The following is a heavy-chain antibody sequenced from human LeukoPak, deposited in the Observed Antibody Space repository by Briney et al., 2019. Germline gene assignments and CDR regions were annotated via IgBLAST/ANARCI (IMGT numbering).Heavy chain of an antibody. CDR2: ISYSGST. CDR1: GGSINSYY. CDR3: ARGNAD. Sequence: SETLSLTCTVSGGSINSYYWSWIRQTPGKGLEWIGYISYSGSTNYNPSLESRVTISLGTSKNQFFLKLNSVTAADTALYYCARGNADWGQGTLVTVSS. J-gene: IGHJ4*02. V-gene: IGHV4-59*01.